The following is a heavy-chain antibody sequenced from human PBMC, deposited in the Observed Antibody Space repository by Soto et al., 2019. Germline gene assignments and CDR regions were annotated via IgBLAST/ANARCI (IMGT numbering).Heavy chain of an antibody. CDR2: IYWDDDK. CDR1: GFSLSTSGVG. V-gene: IGHV2-5*02. D-gene: IGHD6-6*01. J-gene: IGHJ4*02. CDR3: AHRAFQRLYSSSPEFDY. Sequence: QITLKESGPTLVKPTQTLTLTCTFSGFSLSTSGVGVGWIRQPPGKALEWLALIYWDDDKRYSPSLKSRLTIPKXXSXNXXVLTMTNMDPVDTATYYCAHRAFQRLYSSSPEFDYWGQGTLVTVSS.